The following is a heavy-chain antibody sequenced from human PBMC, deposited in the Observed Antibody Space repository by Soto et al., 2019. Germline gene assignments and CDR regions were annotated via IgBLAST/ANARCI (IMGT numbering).Heavy chain of an antibody. CDR3: AKVPPAMVRGVINWFDP. V-gene: IGHV3-23*01. Sequence: PGGSLRLSCAASGFTFSSYAMSWVRQAPGKGLEWVSAISGSGGSTYYADSVKGRFTISRDNSKNTLYLQMNSLRAEDTAVYYCAKVPPAMVRGVINWFDPWGQGTLVTVSS. J-gene: IGHJ5*02. D-gene: IGHD3-10*01. CDR2: ISGSGGST. CDR1: GFTFSSYA.